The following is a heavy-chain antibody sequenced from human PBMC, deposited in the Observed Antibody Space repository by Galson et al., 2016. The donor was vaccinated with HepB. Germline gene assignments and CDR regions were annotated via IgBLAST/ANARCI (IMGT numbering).Heavy chain of an antibody. CDR3: AKEGYYYDSSGPHNWYFGL. J-gene: IGHJ2*01. CDR2: IVDDGSNK. CDR1: GFTFSSYG. V-gene: IGHV3-30*18. D-gene: IGHD3-22*01. Sequence: SLRLSCAASGFTFSSYGMHWVRQAPGKGLEWVAVIVDDGSNKYYADSVKGRFTISRDNSKNTLYLQMNSLRAEDTAVYYCAKEGYYYDSSGPHNWYFGLWGRGTLVTVSS.